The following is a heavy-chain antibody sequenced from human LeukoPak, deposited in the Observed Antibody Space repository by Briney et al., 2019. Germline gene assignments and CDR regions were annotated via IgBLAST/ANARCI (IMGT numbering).Heavy chain of an antibody. D-gene: IGHD4-23*01. Sequence: GGSLRLSCAASEFTFNNAWMSWVRQAPGKGLEWVAVISYDETNKYYEDSVKGRFTISRDSSKNTLYLQMSSLRDEDTAVYYCAKNNDYGGSYWYFDLWGRGTLVTVSS. CDR3: AKNNDYGGSYWYFDL. CDR2: ISYDETNK. J-gene: IGHJ2*01. V-gene: IGHV3-30*18. CDR1: EFTFNNAW.